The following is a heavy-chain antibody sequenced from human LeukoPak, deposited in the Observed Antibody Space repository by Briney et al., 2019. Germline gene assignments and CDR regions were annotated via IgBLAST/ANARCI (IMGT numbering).Heavy chain of an antibody. V-gene: IGHV1-2*02. CDR1: GYTFTGQY. Sequence: RASVKVSCKASGYTFTGQYMHWVRQAPGQGLEWMGWINPNSGGTNYAQKFQGRVTMTRDTSISTAYMELSRLRSDDTAVYYCARVIYSGSYILFDYWGQGTLVTVSS. J-gene: IGHJ4*02. CDR3: ARVIYSGSYILFDY. D-gene: IGHD1-26*01. CDR2: INPNSGGT.